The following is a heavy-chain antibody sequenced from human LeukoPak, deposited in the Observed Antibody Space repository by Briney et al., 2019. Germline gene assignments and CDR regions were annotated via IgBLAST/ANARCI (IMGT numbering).Heavy chain of an antibody. CDR3: AKSFLSSWVYYFDY. J-gene: IGHJ4*02. V-gene: IGHV3-23*01. CDR1: GCTFSSYA. Sequence: GGSLRLSCAASGCTFSSYAMSGVRQAPGKGLEWVSAISGSGGSTYYADSVKGRFTISRDNSKNTLYLQMNSLRAEDTAVYYCAKSFLSSWVYYFDYWGQGTLVTVSS. D-gene: IGHD6-13*01. CDR2: ISGSGGST.